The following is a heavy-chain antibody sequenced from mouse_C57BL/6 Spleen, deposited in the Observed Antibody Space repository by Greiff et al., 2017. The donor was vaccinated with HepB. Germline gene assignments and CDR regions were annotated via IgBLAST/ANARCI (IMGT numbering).Heavy chain of an antibody. J-gene: IGHJ3*01. D-gene: IGHD2-5*01. CDR2: IYPGSGNT. Sequence: VQLQQSGAELVRPGASVKLSCKASGYTFTDYYINWVKQRPGQGLEWIARIYPGSGNTYYNEKFKGKATLTAEKSSSTAYMQLSSLTSEDSAVYFCARSDYSNYGFAYWGQGTLVTVSA. CDR1: GYTFTDYY. V-gene: IGHV1-76*01. CDR3: ARSDYSNYGFAY.